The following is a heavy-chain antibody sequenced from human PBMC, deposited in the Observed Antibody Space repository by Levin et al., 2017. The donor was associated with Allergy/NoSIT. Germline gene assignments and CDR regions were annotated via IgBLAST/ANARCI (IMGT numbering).Heavy chain of an antibody. D-gene: IGHD1-26*01. CDR1: GFTFSGYS. Sequence: PGGSLRLSCAASGFTFSGYSMTWVRQAPGKGLEWVSSISSSSTYIYYADSVKGRFTISRDNAKNSLYLQMNSLRAEDTAVYYCARVNSGGTYFFDYWGQGTLVTVSS. V-gene: IGHV3-21*06. CDR3: ARVNSGGTYFFDY. J-gene: IGHJ4*02. CDR2: ISSSSTYI.